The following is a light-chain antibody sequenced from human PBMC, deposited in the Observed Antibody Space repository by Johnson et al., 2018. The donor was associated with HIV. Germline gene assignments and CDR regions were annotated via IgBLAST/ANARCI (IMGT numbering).Light chain of an antibody. Sequence: QSVLTQPPSVSAAPGQMVNISCSGNISNIESYFVSWYQQLPGAAPTLLIYEDNKRPSGIPDRFSGSKSGATATLGITGLQTGDEADYYCETWDSSLSGYYVFGTGTKLTVL. J-gene: IGLJ1*01. V-gene: IGLV1-51*02. CDR1: ISNIESYF. CDR2: EDN. CDR3: ETWDSSLSGYYV.